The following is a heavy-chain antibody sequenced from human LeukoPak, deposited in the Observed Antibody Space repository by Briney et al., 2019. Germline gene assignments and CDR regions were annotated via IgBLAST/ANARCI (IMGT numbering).Heavy chain of an antibody. D-gene: IGHD3-22*01. Sequence: GGSLRLSCAASGFTFSNAWMSWVRQAPGKGLEWGGRIKSKTDGGTTDYAAPVKGRFTISRDDSKNTLYMQMNRQKTEDTAVYYCTASITMIVVALNWFDPWGQGTLVTVSS. CDR1: GFTFSNAW. V-gene: IGHV3-15*01. CDR3: TASITMIVVALNWFDP. J-gene: IGHJ5*02. CDR2: IKSKTDGGTT.